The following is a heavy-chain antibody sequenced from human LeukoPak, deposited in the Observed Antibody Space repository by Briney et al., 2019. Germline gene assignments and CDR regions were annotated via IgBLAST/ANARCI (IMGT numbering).Heavy chain of an antibody. CDR1: GLTVSSNY. D-gene: IGHD5-18*01. J-gene: IGHJ4*02. CDR3: TTAAGYNYGQY. V-gene: IGHV3-53*01. Sequence: GGSLRLSCAASGLTVSSNYMDWVRQAPGKGLEWVSALYIGGNTYYADSVRGRFTISRDNSKNTLYLQMNSLRAEDTAIYYCTTAAGYNYGQYWGQGTLVTVSS. CDR2: LYIGGNT.